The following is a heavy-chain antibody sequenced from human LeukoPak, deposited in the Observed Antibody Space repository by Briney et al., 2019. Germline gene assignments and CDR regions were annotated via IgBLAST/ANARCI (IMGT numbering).Heavy chain of an antibody. CDR1: GLTFDDYG. V-gene: IGHV3-20*04. CDR2: INWNGGTT. D-gene: IGHD1-26*01. J-gene: IGHJ4*02. Sequence: RAGGSLRLSCVASGLTFDDYGMSWVRQAPGKGLEWVSGINWNGGTTTYADSVKGRFTISRDNAKNSLYLQMNSLRVEVTAFYYCARNSGANVYTYSFQYWGRGTLVTVSP. CDR3: ARNSGANVYTYSFQY.